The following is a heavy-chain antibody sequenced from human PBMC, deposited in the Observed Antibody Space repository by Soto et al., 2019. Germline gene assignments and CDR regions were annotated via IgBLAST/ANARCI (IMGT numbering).Heavy chain of an antibody. CDR3: ARHSDFWSGYSWFDP. J-gene: IGHJ5*02. CDR2: IYPGDSDT. D-gene: IGHD3-3*01. V-gene: IGHV5-51*01. CDR1: GYSFTSYW. Sequence: GESLKISCKGSGYSFTSYWIGWVRQMPGKGLEWMGIIYPGDSDTRYSPSFQGQVTISADKSISTAYLQWSSLKASDTAMYYCARHSDFWSGYSWFDPWGQGTLVTVSS.